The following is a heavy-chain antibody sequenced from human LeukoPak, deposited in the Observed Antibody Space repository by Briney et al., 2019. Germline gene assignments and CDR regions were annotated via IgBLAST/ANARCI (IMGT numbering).Heavy chain of an antibody. D-gene: IGHD1-1*01. CDR3: ARAGTASGWYFDL. V-gene: IGHV1-69*02. CDR1: GGTFSSYT. CDR2: IIPILGIA. Sequence: SVKVSCKASGGTFSSYTISWVRQAPGQGLEWMGRIIPILGIANYAQKFQGRVTITADKSTSTAYMELSSLRSEDTAVYYCARAGTASGWYFDLWGRGTLATVSS. J-gene: IGHJ2*01.